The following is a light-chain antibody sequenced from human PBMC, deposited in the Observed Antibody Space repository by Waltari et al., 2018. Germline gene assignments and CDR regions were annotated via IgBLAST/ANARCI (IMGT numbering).Light chain of an antibody. CDR3: LQANSFPIT. CDR2: PAS. CDR1: QGISSW. Sequence: DIQMTQSPSSVSASVGDRVTITCRASQGISSWLAWYQQKPGKAPKLLIYPASSLQGGGPSRFSGSGSVTDVTLTIGSLQPEDFSTYYCLQANSFPITFGQGTRLEMK. J-gene: IGKJ5*01. V-gene: IGKV1-12*01.